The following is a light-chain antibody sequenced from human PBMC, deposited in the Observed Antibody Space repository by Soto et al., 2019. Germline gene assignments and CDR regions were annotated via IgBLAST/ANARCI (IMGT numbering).Light chain of an antibody. V-gene: IGKV3-15*01. CDR1: QSVKTY. Sequence: EIVMTQSPATXSVSPXGXATXXXRASQSVKTYLAWYQQRPGQPPRLLMYGASTRATGIPARFSGSGSGTEFSLTISSLQSEDFAVYFCQQYNTWPPRYTFGXGTKLEI. CDR2: GAS. J-gene: IGKJ2*01. CDR3: QQYNTWPPRYT.